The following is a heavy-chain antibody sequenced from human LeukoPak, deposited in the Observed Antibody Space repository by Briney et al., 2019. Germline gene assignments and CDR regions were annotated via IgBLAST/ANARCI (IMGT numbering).Heavy chain of an antibody. CDR2: ISSSSSTI. V-gene: IGHV3-48*01. CDR1: GFTFSSYS. D-gene: IGHD3-16*02. CDR3: ARAGFDYVWGSYRYSDY. Sequence: PGGSLRLSCAASGFTFSSYSMNWVRQAPGKGLEWVSYISSSSSTIYYADSVKGRFTISRDNAKNSLYLQMNSLRAEDTAVYYCARAGFDYVWGSYRYSDYWGQGTLVTVSS. J-gene: IGHJ4*02.